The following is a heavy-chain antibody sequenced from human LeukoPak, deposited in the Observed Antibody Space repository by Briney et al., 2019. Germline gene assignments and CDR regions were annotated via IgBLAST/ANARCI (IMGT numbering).Heavy chain of an antibody. J-gene: IGHJ4*02. CDR3: AGDRDGYNYVDY. Sequence: PGGSLRLSCAASGFTFSSYGMYWVRQAPGKGLEWVAVIWYDGSNKYYADSVKGRFTISRDNSKNTLYLQMNSLRAEDTALYYCAGDRDGYNYVDYWGQGTLVTVSS. CDR2: IWYDGSNK. CDR1: GFTFSSYG. V-gene: IGHV3-33*01. D-gene: IGHD5-24*01.